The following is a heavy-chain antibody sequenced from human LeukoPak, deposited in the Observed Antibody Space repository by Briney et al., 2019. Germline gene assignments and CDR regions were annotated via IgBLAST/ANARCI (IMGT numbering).Heavy chain of an antibody. J-gene: IGHJ4*02. V-gene: IGHV1-18*04. D-gene: IGHD4-17*01. CDR3: ARDDRPSVKHGAWADY. CDR2: ISAYNGNT. CDR1: GYTFTSYG. Sequence: ASVKVSCKASGYTFTSYGISWVRQAPGQGLEWMGWISAYNGNTNYAQNLQGRVTMTTDTSTSTAYMGLRSLRSDDTAVYYCARDDRPSVKHGAWADYWGQGTLVTVSS.